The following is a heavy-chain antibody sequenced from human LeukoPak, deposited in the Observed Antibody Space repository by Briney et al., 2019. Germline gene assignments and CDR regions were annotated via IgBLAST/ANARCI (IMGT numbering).Heavy chain of an antibody. J-gene: IGHJ4*02. CDR2: INPNSGGT. D-gene: IGHD3-22*01. Sequence: ASVKVSCKASGYTFTGYYMHWVRQAPGQGIECMGRINPNSGGTNYAQKFQGRVTMTRDTSISTAYMELSRLRSDDTAVYYCARGSGYYYDSSGYYYSDWGQGTLATVSS. CDR3: ARGSGYYYDSSGYYYSD. V-gene: IGHV1-2*06. CDR1: GYTFTGYY.